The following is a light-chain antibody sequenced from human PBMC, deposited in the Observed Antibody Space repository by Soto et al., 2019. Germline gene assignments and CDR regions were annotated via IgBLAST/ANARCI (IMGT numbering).Light chain of an antibody. CDR1: TGAVTSGHY. V-gene: IGLV7-46*01. CDR2: DTS. Sequence: QAVVTQEPSLTVSPGGTVTLTCGSSTGAVTSGHYPYWFQQKPGQAPRTLIYDTSNKHSWTPARFSGSLLGGKAALTLSGAQPEDEAEYYCLLSCSGARPVVFGGGTQLTVL. CDR3: LLSCSGARPVV. J-gene: IGLJ2*01.